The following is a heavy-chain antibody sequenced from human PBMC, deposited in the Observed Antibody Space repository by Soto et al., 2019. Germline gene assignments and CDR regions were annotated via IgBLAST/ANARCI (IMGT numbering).Heavy chain of an antibody. D-gene: IGHD4-17*01. V-gene: IGHV5-51*01. Sequence: PGESLKISCKGSGFSFTTYWIAWVRQMPGKGLEWMGIIYPDDSKTTYSPSFQGQVTSSADQSLRTAYLQCSSQKAPDTAMYYYARDLDYGSNSGASDVWGQGTMVTVS. CDR3: ARDLDYGSNSGASDV. J-gene: IGHJ3*01. CDR2: IYPDDSKT. CDR1: GFSFTTYW.